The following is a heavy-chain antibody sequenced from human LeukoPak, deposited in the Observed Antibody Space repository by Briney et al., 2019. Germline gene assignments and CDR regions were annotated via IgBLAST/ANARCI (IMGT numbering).Heavy chain of an antibody. J-gene: IGHJ4*02. CDR3: ARTPNRDGYSHIDF. D-gene: IGHD5-24*01. V-gene: IGHV3-23*01. CDR1: GFTFTSHA. Sequence: PGGSLRLSCAASGFTFTSHAMAWVRLAPGKGLEWVSTLSDSGASTYYADSVKGRFTISRDNSRNTMYLQMDSLRADDTGVYFCARTPNRDGYSHIDFWGQGALVTVSS. CDR2: LSDSGAST.